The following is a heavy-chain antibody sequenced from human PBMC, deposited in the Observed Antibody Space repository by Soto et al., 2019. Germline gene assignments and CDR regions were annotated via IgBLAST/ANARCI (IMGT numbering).Heavy chain of an antibody. CDR2: IFSNDEK. CDR3: ARIRGSGSYNTVDWFDP. Sequence: QVTLKESGPVLVKPTETLTLTCTVSGFSLSNARMGVSWIRQPPGKALEWLAHIFSNDEKSYSTSLKSRLTISNDTSNSQVVLTMTNMDPEDTATYYCARIRGSGSYNTVDWFDPWGQGTLVTVSS. D-gene: IGHD1-26*01. V-gene: IGHV2-26*01. J-gene: IGHJ5*02. CDR1: GFSLSNARMG.